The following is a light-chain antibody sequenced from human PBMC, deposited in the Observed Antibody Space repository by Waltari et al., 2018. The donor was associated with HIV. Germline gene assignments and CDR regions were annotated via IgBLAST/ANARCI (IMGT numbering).Light chain of an antibody. Sequence: ETVMTQSPATVSVSPGERATLACRASQSVGSNLAWYQQQPGQAPRLLIYGASTRATGIPARFSGSGSGTEFTLTISSLQSEDFAVYYCQQYNNWPPLTFGGGTKVEIK. CDR1: QSVGSN. CDR2: GAS. J-gene: IGKJ4*01. CDR3: QQYNNWPPLT. V-gene: IGKV3-15*01.